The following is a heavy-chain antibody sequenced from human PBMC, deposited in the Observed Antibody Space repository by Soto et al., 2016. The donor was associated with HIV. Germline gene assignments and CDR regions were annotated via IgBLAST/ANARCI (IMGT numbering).Heavy chain of an antibody. Sequence: QVHLVQSGAEVKKPGASVRVSCKASGYTFTDYYMHWVRQAPGQGLEWMGWINPKSGDTRCAQKFQGRVTMTRDTSISTVYMEVRRLTSDDTAIYYCARVPRFDYDYSGRDCWGQGTLVTVSS. CDR3: ARVPRFDYDYSGRDC. V-gene: IGHV1-2*02. CDR2: INPKSGDT. CDR1: GYTFTDYY. D-gene: IGHD3-22*01. J-gene: IGHJ4*02.